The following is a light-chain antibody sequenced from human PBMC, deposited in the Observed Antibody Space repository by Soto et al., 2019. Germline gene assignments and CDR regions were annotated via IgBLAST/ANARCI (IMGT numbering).Light chain of an antibody. Sequence: DIQMTQSPSSLSASVGDRVAITCQATQNIFNYLNWFQQRPGKAPQLLISDASHLEPGVPSRFSGQRSGTDFTLINSDLQPEVFATYFCHKYEDLPLTFGGGTRVEV. V-gene: IGKV1-33*01. J-gene: IGKJ4*01. CDR1: QNIFNY. CDR3: HKYEDLPLT. CDR2: DAS.